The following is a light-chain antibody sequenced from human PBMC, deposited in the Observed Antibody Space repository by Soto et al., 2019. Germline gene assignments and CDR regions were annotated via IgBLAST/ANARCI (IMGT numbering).Light chain of an antibody. V-gene: IGKV3-15*01. CDR3: QQYYNWYT. J-gene: IGKJ2*01. CDR1: DSISRK. CDR2: DTS. Sequence: ETVMTQSPATLSVSPGERATLSCRASDSISRKVAWYQQNPGQAPRLLIYDTSTRATGTPARFSGSGSGTEFTLTISRLQPEDFAVYYCQQYYNWYTFGQGTKLEI.